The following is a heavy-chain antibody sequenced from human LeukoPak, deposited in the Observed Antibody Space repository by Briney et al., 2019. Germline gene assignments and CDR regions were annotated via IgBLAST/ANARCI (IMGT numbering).Heavy chain of an antibody. CDR1: GFTFSSYS. J-gene: IGHJ3*02. Sequence: GGSLRLSCAASGFTFSSYSMNWVRQAPGKGLEWVSSISSSSSYIYYADSVKGRFTISRDNAKNSLYLQMNSLRAEDTAVYYCAREGFTFDCSSTSCDDAFDIWGQGTMVTVSS. V-gene: IGHV3-21*01. CDR3: AREGFTFDCSSTSCDDAFDI. CDR2: ISSSSSYI. D-gene: IGHD2-2*01.